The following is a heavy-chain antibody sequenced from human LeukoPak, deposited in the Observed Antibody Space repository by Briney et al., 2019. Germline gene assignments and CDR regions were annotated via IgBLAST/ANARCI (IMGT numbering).Heavy chain of an antibody. J-gene: IGHJ4*02. D-gene: IGHD2-15*01. CDR3: AKDRGYCSGGSCYSADY. V-gene: IGHV3-30*04. CDR1: GFTFSSYA. CDR2: ISYDGSNK. Sequence: GGSLRLSCAASGFTFSSYAMHWVRQAPGKGLEWVAVISYDGSNKYYADSVKGRFTISRDNSKNTLYLQMNSLRAEDTAVYYCAKDRGYCSGGSCYSADYWGQGTLVTVSS.